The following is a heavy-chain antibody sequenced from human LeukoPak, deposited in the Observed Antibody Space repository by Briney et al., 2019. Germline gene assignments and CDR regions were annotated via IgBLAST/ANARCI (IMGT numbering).Heavy chain of an antibody. J-gene: IGHJ4*02. CDR3: ARDGFLGPVTAYLDY. Sequence: PGGSLRLSCAASGFTFSSYAMHWVRQAPGKGLVWVSRVKSDGSSTSYTDSVKGRFTISRDNVRNTLYLQMNGLRAEDTAVYYCARDGFLGPVTAYLDYWGQGTPVTVSS. D-gene: IGHD2-21*02. CDR2: VKSDGSST. CDR1: GFTFSSYA. V-gene: IGHV3-74*01.